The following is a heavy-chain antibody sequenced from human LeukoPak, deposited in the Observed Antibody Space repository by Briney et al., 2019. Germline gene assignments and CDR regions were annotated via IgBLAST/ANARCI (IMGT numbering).Heavy chain of an antibody. D-gene: IGHD3-3*01. CDR1: GFTFSSYS. Sequence: PGGSLRLSCAASGFTFSSYSMNWVRQAPGKGLEWVSYISSSSSYIYYADSVKGRFTISRDNAKNSLYLQMNSLRAEDTAVYYCARDIFWSGYYLGYYYYMDVWGKGTTVTVSS. CDR2: ISSSSSYI. V-gene: IGHV3-21*01. J-gene: IGHJ6*03. CDR3: ARDIFWSGYYLGYYYYMDV.